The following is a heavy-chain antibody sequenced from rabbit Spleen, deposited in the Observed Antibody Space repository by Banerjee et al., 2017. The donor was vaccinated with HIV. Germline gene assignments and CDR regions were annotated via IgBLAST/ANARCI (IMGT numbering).Heavy chain of an antibody. J-gene: IGHJ3*01. CDR1: GFSFSDRDV. CDR3: ARDLVGVIGWNFDW. D-gene: IGHD2-1*01. CDR2: INASSGKP. V-gene: IGHV1S45*01. Sequence: QEQLVESGGGLVQPEGSLTLTCKASGFSFSDRDVMCWVRQAPGKGLQWIACINASSGKPVYATWASGRFSISRTSSTTVTLRMTSLTAADRATYFCARDLVGVIGWNFDWWGQGTLVTVS.